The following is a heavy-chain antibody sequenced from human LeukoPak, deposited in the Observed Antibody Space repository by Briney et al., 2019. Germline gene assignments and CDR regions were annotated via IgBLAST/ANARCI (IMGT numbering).Heavy chain of an antibody. D-gene: IGHD2/OR15-2a*01. V-gene: IGHV4-59*08. CDR3: PGRNRGYWLDP. CDR1: GGSLSRYY. J-gene: IGHJ5*02. CDR2: IYYSGSA. Sequence: SETLSLTCRDSGGSLSRYYWSWIRQPPRKGRECVGYIYYSGSANYNSSLKCRVTIPADTSKHQFSLNLSCVTAAATAVQYFPGRNRGYWLDPWGQGILVTVSS.